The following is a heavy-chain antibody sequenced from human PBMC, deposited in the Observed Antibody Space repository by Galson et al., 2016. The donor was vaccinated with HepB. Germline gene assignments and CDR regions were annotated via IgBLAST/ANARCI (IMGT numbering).Heavy chain of an antibody. D-gene: IGHD6-13*01. Sequence: SLRLSCAASGFTFSRGSMIWVRQAPGKGLEWVSSISSGSDGYIYYADSVKGRFTISRDNAKNSLLLQMNSLRAEDTAVYYCARVRYSSSWYVLWYFDLWGRGTLVTVSS. CDR2: ISSGSDGYI. CDR1: GFTFSRGS. J-gene: IGHJ2*01. V-gene: IGHV3-21*01. CDR3: ARVRYSSSWYVLWYFDL.